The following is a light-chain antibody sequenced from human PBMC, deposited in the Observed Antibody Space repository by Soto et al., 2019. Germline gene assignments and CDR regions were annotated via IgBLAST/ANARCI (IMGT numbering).Light chain of an antibody. V-gene: IGKV3-15*01. CDR2: GAS. J-gene: IGKJ4*01. CDR1: QSVSSNY. CDR3: QQYNNWPLT. Sequence: EIVLTQSPGTLSWSPGERATLSCRASQSVSSNYFAWYQQKPGQAPRLLIYGASTRATGIPARFSGSGYGTEFTLTISSLQSEDFAVYYCQQYNNWPLTFGGGTKVDIK.